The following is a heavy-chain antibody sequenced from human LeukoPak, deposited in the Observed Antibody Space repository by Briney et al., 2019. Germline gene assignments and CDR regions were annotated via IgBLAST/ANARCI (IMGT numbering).Heavy chain of an antibody. Sequence: SETLSLTCTVSGGSISGYYWHWIRQPAGKGLEWIGRVNMSETSIYNPSLKSRVTMSVDASKNHFSLNLSSVTAADTAVYYCARGYRISEILFFEWLLDYWGQGSLVTVSS. CDR1: GGSISGYY. J-gene: IGHJ4*02. CDR2: VNMSETS. V-gene: IGHV4-4*07. CDR3: ARGYRISEILFFEWLLDY. D-gene: IGHD3-3*01.